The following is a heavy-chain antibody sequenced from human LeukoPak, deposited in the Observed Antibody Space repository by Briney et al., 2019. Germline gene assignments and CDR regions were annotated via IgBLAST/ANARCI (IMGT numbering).Heavy chain of an antibody. J-gene: IGHJ3*02. D-gene: IGHD2-15*01. CDR1: GGSFSGYY. Sequence: SETLSLTCAVYGGSFSGYYWSWIRQPPGKGLEWIGSIYYSGSTYYNPSLKSRVTISVDTSKNQFSLKLSSVTAADTAVYYCARHLVVVAATPHDAFDIWGQGTMVTVSS. V-gene: IGHV4-34*01. CDR3: ARHLVVVAATPHDAFDI. CDR2: IYYSGST.